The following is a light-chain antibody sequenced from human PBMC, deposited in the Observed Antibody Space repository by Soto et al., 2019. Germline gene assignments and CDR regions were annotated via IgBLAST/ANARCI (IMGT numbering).Light chain of an antibody. CDR3: SSYTSSSTLYV. V-gene: IGLV2-14*01. J-gene: IGLJ1*01. Sequence: QSVLTQPASASGSPGQSITISCTGTSSDVGDYNYVSWYQQHPDKAPKLMIYDVSNRPSGVSNRFSGSKSGNTASLTISGLQAEDEADYYCSSYTSSSTLYVFGTGTKVTVL. CDR1: SSDVGDYNY. CDR2: DVS.